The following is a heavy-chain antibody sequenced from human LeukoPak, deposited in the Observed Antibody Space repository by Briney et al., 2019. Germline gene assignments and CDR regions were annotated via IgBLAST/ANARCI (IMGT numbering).Heavy chain of an antibody. CDR3: AKGPTQRPTVTTFCDY. J-gene: IGHJ4*02. CDR2: IRYDGSNK. Sequence: PGGSLRLSCAASGFTFSSYGMHWVRQAPGKGLEWVAFIRYDGSNKYYADSVKGRFTISRDNSKNTLYLQMNSLRAEDTAVYYCAKGPTQRPTVTTFCDYWGQGTLVTVSS. CDR1: GFTFSSYG. D-gene: IGHD4-17*01. V-gene: IGHV3-30*02.